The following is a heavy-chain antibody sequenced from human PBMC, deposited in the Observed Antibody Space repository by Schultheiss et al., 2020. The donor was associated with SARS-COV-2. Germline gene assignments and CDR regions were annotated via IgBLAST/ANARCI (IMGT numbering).Heavy chain of an antibody. CDR2: ITWNSGSI. CDR1: GFTFDDYA. D-gene: IGHD3-3*01. Sequence: GGSLRLSCAASGFTFDDYAMHWVRQPPGKGLEWVSSITWNSGSIGYADSVKGRFTISRDNAKNSLYLQMNSLRPEDTALYYCARLMDDFWSGPKGWFDPWGQGTLVTVSS. V-gene: IGHV3-9*01. CDR3: ARLMDDFWSGPKGWFDP. J-gene: IGHJ5*02.